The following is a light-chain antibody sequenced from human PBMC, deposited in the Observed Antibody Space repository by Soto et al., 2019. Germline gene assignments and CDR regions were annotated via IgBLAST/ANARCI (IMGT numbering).Light chain of an antibody. CDR1: SSNIGAGYD. J-gene: IGLJ2*01. V-gene: IGLV1-40*01. CDR3: QSYDSSLV. Sequence: SVLTQPPSVSGAPGQRVSISCTGSSSNIGAGYDVHWYQQLPGAAPKLLIYGNTNRPSGVPDRFSGSRSGTSASLAITGLQAEDEADYYCQSYDSSLVFGGGTQLTVL. CDR2: GNT.